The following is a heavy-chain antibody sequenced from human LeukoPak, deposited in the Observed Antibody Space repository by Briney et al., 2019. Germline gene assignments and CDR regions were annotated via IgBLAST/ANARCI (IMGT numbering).Heavy chain of an antibody. CDR2: IYYSGST. CDR3: ARLSSGSYYKRSGWFDP. J-gene: IGHJ5*02. D-gene: IGHD3-10*01. CDR1: GGSISSSSYY. V-gene: IGHV4-61*01. Sequence: SETLSLTCTVSGGSISSSSYYWSWIRQPPGKGLEWIGYIYYSGSTNYNPSLKSRVTISVDTSKNQFSLKLSSVTAADTAVYYCARLSSGSYYKRSGWFDPWGQGTLVTVSS.